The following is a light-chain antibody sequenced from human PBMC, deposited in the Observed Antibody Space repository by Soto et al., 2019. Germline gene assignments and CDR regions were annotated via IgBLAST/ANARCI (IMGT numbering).Light chain of an antibody. V-gene: IGKV1-9*01. CDR3: QQLNSYPLT. CDR1: QGISSY. CDR2: AAS. Sequence: DIQLTQSPSFLSVSPGDRATITCRASQGISSYFAWYQQKQRKPPKLLIYAASTFQSGVLSRFSGGGSGTEFTLTISSLQPEDVATYYCQQLNSYPLTFGPGTKVDIK. J-gene: IGKJ3*01.